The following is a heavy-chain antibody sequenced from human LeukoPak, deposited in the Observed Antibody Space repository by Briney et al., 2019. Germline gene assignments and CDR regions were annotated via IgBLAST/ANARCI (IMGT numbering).Heavy chain of an antibody. CDR2: ISAYNGNT. Sequence: ASVKVSCKASGYTFSSYYMHWVRQAPGQGLEWMGWISAYNGNTNYAQKLQGRVTMTTDTSTSTAYMELRSLRSDDTAVYYCARVELPHFGWFDPWGQGTLVTVSS. V-gene: IGHV1-18*04. D-gene: IGHD1-26*01. CDR3: ARVELPHFGWFDP. J-gene: IGHJ5*02. CDR1: GYTFSSYY.